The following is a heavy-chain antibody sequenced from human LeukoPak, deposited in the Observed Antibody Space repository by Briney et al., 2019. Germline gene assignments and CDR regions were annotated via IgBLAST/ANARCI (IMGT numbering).Heavy chain of an antibody. D-gene: IGHD2-21*02. Sequence: PSETLSLTCTVSGGSISSTTCYWSWIRQHPGKGLAWIGYIYYSGSTYYNPSLKSRVTISVDTSKNQFSLKLSSVTAADTAVYYCATYLAYCGGDCYSRHYYFDYWGQGTLVTVSS. J-gene: IGHJ4*02. CDR3: ATYLAYCGGDCYSRHYYFDY. V-gene: IGHV4-31*03. CDR1: GGSISSTTCY. CDR2: IYYSGST.